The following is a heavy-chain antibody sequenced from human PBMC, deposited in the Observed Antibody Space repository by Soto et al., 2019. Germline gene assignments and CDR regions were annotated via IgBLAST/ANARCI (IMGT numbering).Heavy chain of an antibody. CDR3: AKRKGAAAGYYYYYGMDV. CDR2: ISGSGGST. J-gene: IGHJ6*02. V-gene: IGHV3-23*01. D-gene: IGHD6-13*01. Sequence: EVQLLESGGGLVQPGGSLRLSCAASGFTFSSYAMSWVRQAPGKGLEGVSAISGSGGSTYYADSVKGRFTISRDNSKNTLYLPMNSLRAEDTAVYYCAKRKGAAAGYYYYYGMDVWGQGTTVTVSS. CDR1: GFTFSSYA.